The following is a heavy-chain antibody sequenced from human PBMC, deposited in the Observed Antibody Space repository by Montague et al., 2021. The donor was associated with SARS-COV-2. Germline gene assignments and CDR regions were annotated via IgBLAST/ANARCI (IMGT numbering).Heavy chain of an antibody. V-gene: IGHV4-59*11. CDR1: GGSLSGHH. Sequence: SETLSLTCTVSGGSLSGHHWSWIRQPPGKGLEWIGYIFHSGNTNYNPSLKSRVTISVDTSKNQFSLRLTSVTAADTAVYYCARLNWDKESVFDSWGQGAVVAVSS. CDR2: IFHSGNT. D-gene: IGHD7-27*01. CDR3: ARLNWDKESVFDS. J-gene: IGHJ4*02.